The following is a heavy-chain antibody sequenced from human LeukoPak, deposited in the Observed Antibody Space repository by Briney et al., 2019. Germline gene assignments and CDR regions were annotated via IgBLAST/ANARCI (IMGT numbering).Heavy chain of an antibody. V-gene: IGHV4-34*01. Sequence: SETLSLTCAVYGGSFSGYYWSWIRQPPGKGLEWIGEINHSGSTNYNPSLKSRVTISVDTSKNQFSLKLGSVTAADTAVYYCARGSKTPDYWGQGTLVTVSS. J-gene: IGHJ4*02. CDR1: GGSFSGYY. CDR2: INHSGST. CDR3: ARGSKTPDY.